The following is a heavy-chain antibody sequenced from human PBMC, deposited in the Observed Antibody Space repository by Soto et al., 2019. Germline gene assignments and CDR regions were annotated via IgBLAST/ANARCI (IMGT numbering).Heavy chain of an antibody. CDR3: ARGHEFGGNADACDV. J-gene: IGHJ3*01. D-gene: IGHD5-12*01. Sequence: QVQLVQSGAEVKKPGSSVKVSCKASGGSFRREAINWVRQAPGQGPEWMGGILPIFGTADYAQKFQGRVTLSADVSTTPAYMERSSLRFEDTAVYYCARGHEFGGNADACDVWGQGTMVIVSS. V-gene: IGHV1-69*12. CDR2: ILPIFGTA. CDR1: GGSFRREA.